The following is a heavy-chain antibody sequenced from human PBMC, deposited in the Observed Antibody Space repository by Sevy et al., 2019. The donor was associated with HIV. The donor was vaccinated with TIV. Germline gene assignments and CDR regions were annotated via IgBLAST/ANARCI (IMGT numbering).Heavy chain of an antibody. CDR2: ISGSGVST. CDR1: GFTLNNYA. J-gene: IGHJ4*02. CDR3: AKDSYFDNTLFDY. V-gene: IGHV3-23*01. D-gene: IGHD3-22*01. Sequence: GGSLRLSCAASGFTLNNYAMNWVRQAPGKGLDWVSGISGSGVSTYYADSVKGRFTISRDNSKNTLYLQMNSLRAEDTAVYYCAKDSYFDNTLFDYWGQGTLVTVSS.